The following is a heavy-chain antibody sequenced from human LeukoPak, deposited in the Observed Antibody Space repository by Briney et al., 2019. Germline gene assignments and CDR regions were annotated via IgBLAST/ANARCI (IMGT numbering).Heavy chain of an antibody. V-gene: IGHV3-9*03. CDR3: AKGGGQWLTDAVDI. D-gene: IGHD6-19*01. J-gene: IGHJ3*02. CDR1: GFTFDDYA. Sequence: TLRLSCAASGFTFDDYAMHWVRQAPGKGLEWVSGISWNCGSIGYADSVKGRFTISRDNAKNSLYLQMNSLRPEDMALYYCAKGGGQWLTDAVDIWGQGTMVTVPS. CDR2: ISWNCGSI.